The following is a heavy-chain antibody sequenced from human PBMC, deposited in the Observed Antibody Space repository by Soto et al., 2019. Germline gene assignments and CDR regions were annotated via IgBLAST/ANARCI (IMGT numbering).Heavy chain of an antibody. J-gene: IGHJ6*03. V-gene: IGHV1-2*04. CDR1: GYTFTGYY. Sequence: ASVKVSCKASGYTFTGYYMHWVRQAPGQGLEWMGWINPNSGGTNYAQKFQGWVTMTRDTSISAAYMELGRLRSDDTAVYYCARGRGSTRVLVTMVRGVQGGYYYYMDVWGKGTTVTVSS. CDR2: INPNSGGT. CDR3: ARGRGSTRVLVTMVRGVQGGYYYYMDV. D-gene: IGHD3-10*01.